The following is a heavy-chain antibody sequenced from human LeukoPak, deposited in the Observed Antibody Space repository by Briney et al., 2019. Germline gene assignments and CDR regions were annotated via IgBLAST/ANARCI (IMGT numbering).Heavy chain of an antibody. CDR2: INHSGST. V-gene: IGHV4-34*01. Sequence: KPSETLSLTCAVYGGSFSGYYWSWIRQPPGKGLEWIGEINHSGSTNYNPSLKSRVTISVDTSKNQFSLKLSSVTAADTAVYYCARSADYYDSSGHYHFDYWGQGTLVTVSS. D-gene: IGHD3-22*01. CDR3: ARSADYYDSSGHYHFDY. CDR1: GGSFSGYY. J-gene: IGHJ4*02.